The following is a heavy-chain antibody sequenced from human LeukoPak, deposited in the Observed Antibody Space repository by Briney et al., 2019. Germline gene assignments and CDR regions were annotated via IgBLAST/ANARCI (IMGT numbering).Heavy chain of an antibody. CDR1: GGTFSSYA. CDR3: ASRTVVVPAAYYYYYMDV. V-gene: IGHV1-69*13. D-gene: IGHD2-2*01. J-gene: IGHJ6*03. CDR2: IIPIFGTA. Sequence: SVKVSCKASGGTFSSYAISWVRQAPGQGLEWMGGIIPIFGTANYAQKFQGRITITADESTSTAYMELSSLRSEDTAVYYCASRTVVVPAAYYYYYMDVWGKGTTVTVSS.